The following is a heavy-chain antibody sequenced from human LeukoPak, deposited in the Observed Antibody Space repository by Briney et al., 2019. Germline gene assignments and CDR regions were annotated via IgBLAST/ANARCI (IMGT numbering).Heavy chain of an antibody. CDR3: ARSRGY. Sequence: GRSLRLSCAASGFTFSSYAMHWVRQAPGKGLEWVAVISYDGSNKYYADSVKGRFTISRDNSKNTLYLQMNSLRAEDTAVYYCARSRGYWGQGTLVTVSS. D-gene: IGHD3-16*01. CDR1: GFTFSSYA. CDR2: ISYDGSNK. V-gene: IGHV3-30-3*01. J-gene: IGHJ4*02.